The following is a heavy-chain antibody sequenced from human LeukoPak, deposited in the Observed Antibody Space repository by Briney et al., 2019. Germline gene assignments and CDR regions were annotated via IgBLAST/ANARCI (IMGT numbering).Heavy chain of an antibody. Sequence: GGSLRLSCAASGFTFSSYGMHWVRQAPGKGLEWVAFIWYDGSNKYYTDSVKGRFTISRDNAKNTVYLQMNSLRAEDTAIYYCAKDAANYPFFFDFWGQGTPVTVSS. CDR1: GFTFSSYG. CDR3: AKDAANYPFFFDF. CDR2: IWYDGSNK. J-gene: IGHJ4*02. D-gene: IGHD4/OR15-4a*01. V-gene: IGHV3-30*02.